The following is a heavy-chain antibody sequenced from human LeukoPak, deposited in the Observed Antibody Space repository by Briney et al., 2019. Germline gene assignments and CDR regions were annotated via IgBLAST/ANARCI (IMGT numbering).Heavy chain of an antibody. J-gene: IGHJ4*02. CDR1: GGSISSSNW. CDR2: IYDSGST. D-gene: IGHD1-14*01. V-gene: IGHV4-4*02. CDR3: ARVIGNHYRGFDS. Sequence: SETLSLTCAVSGGSISSSNWWSWVRQPPGKGLEWIGEIYDSGSTSCNPSLKSRVTISVDKSKNQFSLKVSSVTAADTAMYYCARVIGNHYRGFDSWGQGILVTVSS.